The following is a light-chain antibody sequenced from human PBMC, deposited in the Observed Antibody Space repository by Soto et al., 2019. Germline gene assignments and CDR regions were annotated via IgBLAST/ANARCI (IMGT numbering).Light chain of an antibody. V-gene: IGKV1-5*01. CDR2: DAS. CDR1: QSISSW. J-gene: IGKJ4*01. Sequence: DIQMTQSPSTLSASVGDRVTITCRASQSISSWLAWYQQKPGKAPKLLIYDASSLESGAPTRFGGSGSGTEFTLTISSLQPDYFATYYCQQYNSYPHTFGGGTKMEIK. CDR3: QQYNSYPHT.